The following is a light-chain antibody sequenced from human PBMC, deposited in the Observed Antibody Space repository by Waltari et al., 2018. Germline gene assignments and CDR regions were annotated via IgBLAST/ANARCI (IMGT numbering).Light chain of an antibody. J-gene: IGKJ1*01. CDR3: QMYVRLPVT. CDR2: AAS. CDR1: ESISKY. Sequence: DIVLTQSPGTLSLSPGERATLSCRASESISKYLACYQQRPGQAPRLLIYAASNRATGVPDRFSGSGSGTDFSLTISRLEPEDFAVYYCQMYVRLPVTFGQGTKVEIK. V-gene: IGKV3-20*01.